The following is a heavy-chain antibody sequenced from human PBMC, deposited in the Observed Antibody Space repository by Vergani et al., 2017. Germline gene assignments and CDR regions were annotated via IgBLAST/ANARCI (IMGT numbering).Heavy chain of an antibody. D-gene: IGHD2-21*01. V-gene: IGHV4-31*03. Sequence: QVQLQESGPGLVKPSQTLSLTCTVSGDSLSSSDHYWSCIRQRSDKGLEWVGHIFRSGTTYYNTSLRSRLIMSVETSKNQFSLKLTSVTAADTAMYYCGRENVVSARIVDFWGQGTLVTVSS. J-gene: IGHJ4*02. CDR1: GDSLSSSDHY. CDR3: GRENVVSARIVDF. CDR2: IFRSGTT.